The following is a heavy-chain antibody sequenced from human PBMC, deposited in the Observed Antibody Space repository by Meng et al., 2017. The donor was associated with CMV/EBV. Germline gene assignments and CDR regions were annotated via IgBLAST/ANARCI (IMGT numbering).Heavy chain of an antibody. J-gene: IGHJ4*02. CDR2: ISSSSSYI. CDR1: GFTFSSYS. V-gene: IGHV3-21*01. CDR3: ARDLGGDYYDSSGYYIPPVG. Sequence: GGSLRLSCAASGFTFSSYSMNWVRQAPGKGLEWVSSISSSSSYIYYADSVKGRFTISRDNAKNSLYLQMNSLRAEDTAVYYCARDLGGDYYDSSGYYIPPVGWGQGTLVTVSS. D-gene: IGHD3-22*01.